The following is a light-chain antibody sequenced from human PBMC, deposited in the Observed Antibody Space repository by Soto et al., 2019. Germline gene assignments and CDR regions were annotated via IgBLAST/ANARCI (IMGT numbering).Light chain of an antibody. J-gene: IGKJ2*01. CDR1: QSVSASY. CDR3: HQYGASSGT. CDR2: GAS. V-gene: IGKV3-20*01. Sequence: EIVLTQSPGTLSLSPGERATLSCRASQSVSASYLAWYQQKPGQAPRLLIYGASTRATGIPDRFSGSGSGTGFPLNLRSLEPEDFAVYYCHQYGASSGTFGQGTNLEIK.